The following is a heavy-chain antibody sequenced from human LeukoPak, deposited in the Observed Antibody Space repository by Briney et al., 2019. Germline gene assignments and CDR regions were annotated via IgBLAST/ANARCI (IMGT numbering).Heavy chain of an antibody. D-gene: IGHD5-24*01. CDR2: IYYSGST. V-gene: IGHV4-39*07. Sequence: PSETLSLTCTVSGGSISSSSYYWGWIRQPPGKGLEWIGSIYYSGSTYYNPSLKSRVTISVDTSKNQFSLKLSSVTAADTAVYYCARGRKGARRDGYNGFDYWGQGTLVTVSS. CDR1: GGSISSSSYY. CDR3: ARGRKGARRDGYNGFDY. J-gene: IGHJ4*02.